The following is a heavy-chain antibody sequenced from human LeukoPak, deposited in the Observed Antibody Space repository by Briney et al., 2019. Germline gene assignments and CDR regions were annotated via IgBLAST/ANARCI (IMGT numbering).Heavy chain of an antibody. CDR3: ARGEAYDILTGYYYYYGMDV. CDR1: GGSISGGAYY. CDR2: IYYSGNT. V-gene: IGHV4-31*03. J-gene: IGHJ6*02. Sequence: PSETLSLTCTVSGGSISGGAYYWSWIRQHPGKGLEWIGYIYYSGNTYYNPSLKSRVAISVDTSKKQFSLKLSSVTAADTAVYYCARGEAYDILTGYYYYYGMDVWGQGTTVTVSS. D-gene: IGHD3-9*01.